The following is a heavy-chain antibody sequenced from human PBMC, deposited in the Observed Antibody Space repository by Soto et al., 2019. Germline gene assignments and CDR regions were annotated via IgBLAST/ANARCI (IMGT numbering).Heavy chain of an antibody. CDR3: ARAAPRDSKSTVTNHYFDY. V-gene: IGHV1-3*01. CDR1: GYTFTSYA. J-gene: IGHJ4*02. D-gene: IGHD4-17*01. CDR2: INAGNGNT. Sequence: ASVKISCKASGYTFTSYAMHWVRQAPGQRLEWMGWINAGNGNTKYSQKFQGRVTITRDTSASTAYMELSSLRSEDTAVYYCARAAPRDSKSTVTNHYFDYWGKGTLVTVSP.